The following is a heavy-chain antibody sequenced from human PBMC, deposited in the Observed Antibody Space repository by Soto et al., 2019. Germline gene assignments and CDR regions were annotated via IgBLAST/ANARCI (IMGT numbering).Heavy chain of an antibody. V-gene: IGHV1-69*06. D-gene: IGHD5-12*01. CDR1: GGTFSSYA. J-gene: IGHJ4*02. Sequence: SVKVSCKASGGTFSSYAISWVRQAPGQGLEWMGGIIPIFGTANYAQKFQGRVTITADKSTSTAYMELSSLRSEDTAVYYCARARRGDGYNLGYWGQGTLVTVSS. CDR3: ARARRGDGYNLGY. CDR2: IIPIFGTA.